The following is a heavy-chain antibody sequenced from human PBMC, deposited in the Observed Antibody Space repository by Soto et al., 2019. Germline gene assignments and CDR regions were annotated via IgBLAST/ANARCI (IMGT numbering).Heavy chain of an antibody. Sequence: SETLSLTCTVSGGSISSYYWSWIRQPPGKGLEWIGYIYYSGSTNYNPSLKSRVTISVDTSKNQFSLKLSSVTAADTAVYYCARSKMGDYDFWSGYYSYYCYGMDVWGQGTTVTVSS. J-gene: IGHJ6*02. CDR1: GGSISSYY. CDR2: IYYSGST. D-gene: IGHD3-3*01. CDR3: ARSKMGDYDFWSGYYSYYCYGMDV. V-gene: IGHV4-59*01.